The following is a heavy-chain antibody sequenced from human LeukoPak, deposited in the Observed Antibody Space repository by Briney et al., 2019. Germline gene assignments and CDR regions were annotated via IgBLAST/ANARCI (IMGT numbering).Heavy chain of an antibody. CDR3: AREEAYDSSGYYDY. J-gene: IGHJ4*02. D-gene: IGHD3-22*01. V-gene: IGHV4-4*07. CDR1: GGSISSYY. CDR2: IYYSGST. Sequence: SETLSLTCTVSGGSISSYYWSWIRQPAGKGLEWIGRIYYSGSTNYNPSLKSRVTISVDTSKNQFSLKLSSVTAADTAVYYCAREEAYDSSGYYDYWGQGTLVTVSS.